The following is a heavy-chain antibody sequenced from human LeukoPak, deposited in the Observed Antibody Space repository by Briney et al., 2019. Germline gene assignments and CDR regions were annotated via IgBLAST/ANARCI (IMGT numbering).Heavy chain of an antibody. V-gene: IGHV4-34*01. CDR2: INHSGST. CDR3: ARGRSGPFTIFGVVRTRFDY. J-gene: IGHJ4*02. D-gene: IGHD3-3*01. Sequence: SETLSLTCAVYGGSFSGYYWSWLRQPPGKGLEWIGEINHSGSTNYNPSLKSRVTISVDTSKNQFSLKLSSVTAADTAVYYCARGRSGPFTIFGVVRTRFDYWGQGTLVTVSS. CDR1: GGSFSGYY.